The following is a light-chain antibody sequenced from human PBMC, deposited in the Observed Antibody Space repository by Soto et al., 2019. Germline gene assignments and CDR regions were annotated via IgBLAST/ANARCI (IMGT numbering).Light chain of an antibody. V-gene: IGKV3-15*01. CDR1: QSVSSN. CDR2: DAS. J-gene: IGKJ1*01. CDR3: QQYNNWPPEGT. Sequence: EIVLTQSPGTLSLSPGERATLSCRASQSVSSNYLAWYQQKPGQAPRLLIYDASNRATGIPARFSGSGSGTEFTLTISSLQSEDFAVYYCQQYNNWPPEGTFGQGTKVDIK.